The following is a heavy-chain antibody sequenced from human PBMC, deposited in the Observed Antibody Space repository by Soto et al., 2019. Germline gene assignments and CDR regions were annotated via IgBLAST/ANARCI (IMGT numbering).Heavy chain of an antibody. CDR1: GFTFGDYA. D-gene: IGHD3-22*01. CDR3: TRDHDSSGYHYYYYYGMDV. J-gene: IGHJ6*02. V-gene: IGHV3-49*03. Sequence: GGSLRLSCTASGFTFGDYAMSWFRQAPGKGLEWVGFIRSKAYGGTTEYAASVKGRFTISRDDSKSIAYLQMNSLKTEDTAVYYCTRDHDSSGYHYYYYYGMDVWGQGTTVTVSS. CDR2: IRSKAYGGTT.